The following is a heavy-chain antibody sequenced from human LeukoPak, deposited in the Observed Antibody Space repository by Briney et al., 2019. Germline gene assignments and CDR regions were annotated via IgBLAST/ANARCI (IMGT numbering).Heavy chain of an antibody. Sequence: PGGSLRLSCAASGFTFSSYWMSWVRQAPGKGLEWVANIKQDGSEKYYVDSVKGRFTISRDNAKNSLYLQMNSLRAEDTAVYYCVRQDYCGGDCCRFDYWGQGTLVTVSS. CDR1: GFTFSSYW. D-gene: IGHD2-21*02. V-gene: IGHV3-7*03. CDR2: IKQDGSEK. CDR3: VRQDYCGGDCCRFDY. J-gene: IGHJ4*02.